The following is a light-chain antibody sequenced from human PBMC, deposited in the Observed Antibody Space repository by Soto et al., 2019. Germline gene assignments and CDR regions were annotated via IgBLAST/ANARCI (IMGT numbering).Light chain of an antibody. CDR1: QSVSGTY. Sequence: IVLTQSPGTLSLSPGERATLSCRASQSVSGTYLAWYQQKPGQAPRLLIYDVSSRATGIPDRFSGSGSGADFTLTISRLETEDFAVYYCQQYGTSPQTFGQGTRLEIK. V-gene: IGKV3-20*01. J-gene: IGKJ5*01. CDR3: QQYGTSPQT. CDR2: DVS.